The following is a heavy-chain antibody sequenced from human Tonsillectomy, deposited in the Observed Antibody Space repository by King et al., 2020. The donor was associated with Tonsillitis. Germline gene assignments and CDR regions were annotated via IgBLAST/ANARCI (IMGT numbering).Heavy chain of an antibody. V-gene: IGHV3-30-3*01. CDR2: ISYDGSNK. CDR3: ASPRQDY. CDR1: GFTFSSFA. Sequence: VQLVESGGGVVQPGRSLRLSCAASGFTFSSFAMHWVRQAPGKGLEWVAVISYDGSNKYYADSVMGRFTISRDNSKNTLYLQMNSLRAEDTAVYYCASPRQDYCGQATLVTVSS. J-gene: IGHJ4*02.